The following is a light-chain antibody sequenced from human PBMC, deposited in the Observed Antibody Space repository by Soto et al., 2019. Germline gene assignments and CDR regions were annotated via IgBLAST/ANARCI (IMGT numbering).Light chain of an antibody. CDR1: QSVSSN. CDR3: QHYNNWPLT. V-gene: IGKV3-15*01. Sequence: EIVMTQSPDILSLSPGARATLSCRASQSVSSNLAWYQQIPGQAPRLLIYGASARATGIPARFSGSGSGTEFTLAISDLQSEDFVVYYCQHYNNWPLTFGQGTKVDIK. J-gene: IGKJ1*01. CDR2: GAS.